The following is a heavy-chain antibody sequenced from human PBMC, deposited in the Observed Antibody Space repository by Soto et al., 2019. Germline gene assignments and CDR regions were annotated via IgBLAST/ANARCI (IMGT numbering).Heavy chain of an antibody. V-gene: IGHV4-59*08. CDR2: VYYTGST. D-gene: IGHD3-9*01. Sequence: SETLSLTYTVPGGSISTFYRSWVRQPPGEGLEWIGYVYYTGSTSYNPSLKRRVTFSADSSRGQFSLRLNSVTAADTAVYYCARTVLGPDLLADSFVDYYYYMDVWGQGTTVTVSS. CDR1: GGSISTFY. J-gene: IGHJ6*03. CDR3: ARTVLGPDLLADSFVDYYYYMDV.